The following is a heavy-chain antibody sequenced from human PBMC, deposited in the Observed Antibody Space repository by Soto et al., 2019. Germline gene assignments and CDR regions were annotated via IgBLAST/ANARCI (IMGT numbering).Heavy chain of an antibody. Sequence: EVQLLESGGGLVQPGGSLRLSCAASGFTFSSYAMSWVRQAPGKGLEWVSAISGSGGSTYYADSVKGRFTISRDNSKNTLYPQMNSLRAEDTAVYYCAKDLWEWLRVGYYYYGMDVWGQGTTVTVSS. CDR2: ISGSGGST. CDR1: GFTFSSYA. J-gene: IGHJ6*02. D-gene: IGHD3-3*01. V-gene: IGHV3-23*01. CDR3: AKDLWEWLRVGYYYYGMDV.